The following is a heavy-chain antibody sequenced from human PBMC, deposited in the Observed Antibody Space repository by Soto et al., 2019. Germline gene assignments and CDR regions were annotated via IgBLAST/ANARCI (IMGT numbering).Heavy chain of an antibody. CDR2: ISAYNGNT. CDR3: ARVRDFGVVMKRWFDP. V-gene: IGHV1-18*01. Sequence: ASVKVSCKASGYTFTSYGISWVRQAPGQGLEWMGWISAYNGNTNYAQKLQGRVTMTTDTSTSTAYMELRSLRSDDTAVYYCARVRDFGVVMKRWFDPWGQGTLVTVSS. D-gene: IGHD3-3*01. CDR1: GYTFTSYG. J-gene: IGHJ5*02.